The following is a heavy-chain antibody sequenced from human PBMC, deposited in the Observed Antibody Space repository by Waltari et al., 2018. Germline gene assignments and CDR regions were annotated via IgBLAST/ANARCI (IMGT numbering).Heavy chain of an antibody. D-gene: IGHD6-13*01. CDR2: IYHSGST. Sequence: QVQLQESGPGLVKPSETLSLTCAVSGYSISSGYYWGWIRQPPGKGLEWIGSIYHSGSTSHTPSLKVLVTISVDPSKNQFSLKLSSVTAADTAVYYCARRAAIAATGPTYYMDVWGKGTTVTVSS. J-gene: IGHJ6*03. CDR3: ARRAAIAATGPTYYMDV. V-gene: IGHV4-38-2*01. CDR1: GYSISSGYY.